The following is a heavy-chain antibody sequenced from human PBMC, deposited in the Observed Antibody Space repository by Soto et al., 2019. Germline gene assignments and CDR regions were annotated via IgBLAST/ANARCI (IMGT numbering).Heavy chain of an antibody. J-gene: IGHJ6*02. D-gene: IGHD3-3*01. CDR2: INPNSGGT. CDR3: AVYYDFWSGYYEGPYGMDV. CDR1: GYTFTGYY. V-gene: IGHV1-2*02. Sequence: SVKVSCKASGYTFTGYYMHWVRQAPGQGLEWMGWINPNSGGTNYAQKFQGRVTMTRDTSISTAYMELSRLRSDDTAVYYCAVYYDFWSGYYEGPYGMDVWGQGTTVTVSS.